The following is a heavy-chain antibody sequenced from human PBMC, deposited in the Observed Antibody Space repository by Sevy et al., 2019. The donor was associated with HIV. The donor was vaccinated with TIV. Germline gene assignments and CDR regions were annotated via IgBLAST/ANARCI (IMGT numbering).Heavy chain of an antibody. CDR1: GFTFSNYE. CDR2: ITLSGSST. Sequence: GGSLRLSCTASGFTFSNYEMNWVRQAPGKGLEWVSYITLSGSSTYYADSVKGRFTISRDNAKNSLYLQMNSLRAEDTAVYYCARGGRRIDVYNRKDAFDIWGQGTMVTVSS. CDR3: ARGGRRIDVYNRKDAFDI. V-gene: IGHV3-48*03. J-gene: IGHJ3*02. D-gene: IGHD1-1*01.